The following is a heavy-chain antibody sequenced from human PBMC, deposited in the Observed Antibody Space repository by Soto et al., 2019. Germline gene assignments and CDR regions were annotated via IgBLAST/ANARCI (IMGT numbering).Heavy chain of an antibody. CDR3: ALWFGELFLFDYMDV. CDR1: GYTFTSYA. D-gene: IGHD3-10*01. J-gene: IGHJ6*03. CDR2: INAGNGNT. Sequence: ASVKVSCKASGYTFTSYAMHWVRQAPGQRLEWMGWINAGNGNTKYSQKFQGRVTITRDTSAGTAYMDLSSLRSEDTAVYYCALWFGELFLFDYMDVWGKGTTVTVSS. V-gene: IGHV1-3*01.